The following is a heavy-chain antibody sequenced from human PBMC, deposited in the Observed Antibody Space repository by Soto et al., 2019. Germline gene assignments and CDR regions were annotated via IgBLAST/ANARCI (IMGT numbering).Heavy chain of an antibody. Sequence: QVQLVQSGAEVKKPGSSVKVSCKASGGTFSSYTISWVRQAPGQGLEWMGRIIPILGIANYAQKFQGRVTITADKSTSTAYMELSRLRSEDTAVYYCARDGISYPVNFDYWGQGTLVTVSS. CDR2: IIPILGIA. CDR3: ARDGISYPVNFDY. J-gene: IGHJ4*02. V-gene: IGHV1-69*08. D-gene: IGHD1-20*01. CDR1: GGTFSSYT.